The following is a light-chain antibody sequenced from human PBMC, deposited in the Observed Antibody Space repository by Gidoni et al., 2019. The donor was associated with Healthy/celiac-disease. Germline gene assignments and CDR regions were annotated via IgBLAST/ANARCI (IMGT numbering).Light chain of an antibody. V-gene: IGKV3-20*01. CDR3: QQYGSSSWT. CDR2: GAA. J-gene: IGKJ1*01. CDR1: QSVSSSY. Sequence: EIVLTQSTGTLSLSPGERDTLSCRASQSVSSSYLAWYQQKPGQAPRLISYGAASRATGIPDRFSGSGSGTDFTLTISRLEPEDFAVYYCQQYGSSSWTFGQGTKVEIK.